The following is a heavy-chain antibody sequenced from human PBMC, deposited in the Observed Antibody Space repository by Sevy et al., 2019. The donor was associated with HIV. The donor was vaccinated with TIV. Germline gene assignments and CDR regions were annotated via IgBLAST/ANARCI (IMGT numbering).Heavy chain of an antibody. D-gene: IGHD6-13*01. CDR3: ARDGAGIAAAGTEGAFDI. J-gene: IGHJ3*02. CDR2: IYYSGST. CDR1: GGSISSGDYY. Sequence: SETLSLTCTVSGGSISSGDYYWSWIRQPPGKGLEWIGYIYYSGSTYYNPSLKSRVTISVDTSKNQFSLKLSSVTAADTAVYYCARDGAGIAAAGTEGAFDIWGQGTMVTVSS. V-gene: IGHV4-30-4*01.